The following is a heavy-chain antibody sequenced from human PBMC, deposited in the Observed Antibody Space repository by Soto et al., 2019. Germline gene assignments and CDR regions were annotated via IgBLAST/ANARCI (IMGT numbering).Heavy chain of an antibody. CDR2: ISSSSSYI. Sequence: GGSLRLSCAASGFTFSSYSMNWVRQAPGKGLEWVSSISSSSSYIYYADSVKGRFTISRDNAKNSLYLQMNSLRAEDTAVYYCARDLNVFEGWAYSSGWFPIDYWGQGTLVTVSS. D-gene: IGHD6-19*01. CDR1: GFTFSSYS. CDR3: ARDLNVFEGWAYSSGWFPIDY. J-gene: IGHJ4*02. V-gene: IGHV3-21*01.